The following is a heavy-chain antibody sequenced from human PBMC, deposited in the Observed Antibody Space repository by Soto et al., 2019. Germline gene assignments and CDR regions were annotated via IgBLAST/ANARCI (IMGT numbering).Heavy chain of an antibody. CDR2: IKSKTDGGTT. CDR1: GFTFSNAW. CDR3: TTYSSGWSVYYYGMDV. D-gene: IGHD6-19*01. Sequence: GGSLRLSCAASGFTFSNAWMNWVRQAPGKGLEWVGRIKSKTDGGTTDYAAPVKGRFTISRDDSKNTLYLQMNSLKTEDTAVYYCTTYSSGWSVYYYGMDVWGQGTTVTVSS. J-gene: IGHJ6*02. V-gene: IGHV3-15*07.